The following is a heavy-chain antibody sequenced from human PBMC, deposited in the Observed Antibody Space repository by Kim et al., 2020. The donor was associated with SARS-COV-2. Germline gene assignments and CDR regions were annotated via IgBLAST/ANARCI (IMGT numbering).Heavy chain of an antibody. CDR1: GGSFSGYY. Sequence: SETLSLTCAVYGGSFSGYYWSWIRQPPGKGLEWIGEINHSGSTNYNPSLKSRVTISVDTSKNQFSLKLSSVTAADTAVYYCARGGVVLWFGEWPDLAYWG. V-gene: IGHV4-34*01. D-gene: IGHD3-10*01. CDR2: INHSGST. CDR3: ARGGVVLWFGEWPDLAY. J-gene: IGHJ4*01.